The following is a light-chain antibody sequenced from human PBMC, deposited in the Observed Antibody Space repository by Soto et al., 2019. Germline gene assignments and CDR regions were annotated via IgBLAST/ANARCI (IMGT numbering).Light chain of an antibody. CDR3: QQYDKWPRT. CDR2: GAS. Sequence: EILMTQSPGILSVSPGERATLSCRASQSVSRNLAWYQHKPGQAPRLLIYGASTRATGIPARFSGSGSGAEFTLTISSLQSEDFAVYYCQQYDKWPRTFGRGTKVAIK. V-gene: IGKV3-15*01. CDR1: QSVSRN. J-gene: IGKJ1*01.